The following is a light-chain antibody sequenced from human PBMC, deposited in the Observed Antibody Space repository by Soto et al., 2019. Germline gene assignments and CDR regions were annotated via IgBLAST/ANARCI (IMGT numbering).Light chain of an antibody. CDR2: GAS. V-gene: IGKV1-39*01. CDR3: QQSYSTPYT. CDR1: QSISSY. J-gene: IGKJ2*01. Sequence: DIQMTQSPSSLSASVGDRVTITCRASQSISSYLNWYQQKPGKAPKFLISGASNLQSGVPSRCSGSGSGTDFTLTISSLQPEDFATYLCQQSYSTPYTFGQGTKLEIK.